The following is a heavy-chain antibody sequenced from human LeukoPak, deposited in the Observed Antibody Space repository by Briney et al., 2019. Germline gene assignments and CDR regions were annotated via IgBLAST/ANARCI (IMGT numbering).Heavy chain of an antibody. Sequence: GGSLRLSCVVSGFSFSSFAMTWVRQAPGKGLEWVSLISASVGNIFYADSVKGRFTISRDNTKNTLFLQMNSLRAEDTAVYFCARTYSGSYRDAFDIWGQGTKLTVSS. CDR2: ISASVGNI. CDR1: GFSFSSFA. J-gene: IGHJ3*02. D-gene: IGHD1-26*01. V-gene: IGHV3-23*01. CDR3: ARTYSGSYRDAFDI.